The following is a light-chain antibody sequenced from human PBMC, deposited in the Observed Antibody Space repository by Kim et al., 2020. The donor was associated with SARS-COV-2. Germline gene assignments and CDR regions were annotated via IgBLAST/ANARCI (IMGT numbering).Light chain of an antibody. CDR2: TAS. Sequence: DIQMTQSPSSLSASLGDRVTITCRASQGIGNDLAWYQQKPGKAPKRLIYTASTLESGVPSGFSGSGSGTDFTLTITNLQPADFATYYCLQHHSYPWTFGQGTKLEI. J-gene: IGKJ1*01. CDR1: QGIGND. V-gene: IGKV1-17*02. CDR3: LQHHSYPWT.